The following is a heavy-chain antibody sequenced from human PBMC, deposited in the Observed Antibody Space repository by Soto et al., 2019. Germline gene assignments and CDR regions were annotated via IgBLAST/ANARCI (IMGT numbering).Heavy chain of an antibody. Sequence: QVQLAQSGAEVKKPGASVTVSCKASGYTFSTYGISWVRQAPGQGLEWVGWISVHNGYTKYATELQGRVTVTTDPSTSAAYMELRSLRSDDSAVYYCARVAHNFGPHDYLGQGTLVTVTS. CDR1: GYTFSTYG. CDR3: ARVAHNFGPHDY. J-gene: IGHJ4*02. D-gene: IGHD1-1*01. V-gene: IGHV1-18*01. CDR2: ISVHNGYT.